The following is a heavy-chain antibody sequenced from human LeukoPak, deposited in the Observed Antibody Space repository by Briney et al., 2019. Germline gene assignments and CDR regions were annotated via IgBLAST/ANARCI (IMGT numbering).Heavy chain of an antibody. CDR3: AKVRTGHYFDY. D-gene: IGHD1-1*01. CDR2: ISGTGGST. V-gene: IGHV3-23*01. CDR1: GFTFSNYA. Sequence: GGSLRLSCAASGFTFSNYAMSWVRQAPGKGLEWVSSISGTGGSTYYADSVKGRFTISRDNSNNTLFLQMNSLRAEDTAVYYCAKVRTGHYFDYWGQGTLVTVSS. J-gene: IGHJ4*02.